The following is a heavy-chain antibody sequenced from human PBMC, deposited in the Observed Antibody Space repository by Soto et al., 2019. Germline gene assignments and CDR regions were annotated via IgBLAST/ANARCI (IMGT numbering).Heavy chain of an antibody. Sequence: QVQLVQSGAEVKKPGASVKVSCKASGYTFTSYGISWVRQAPGQGLEWMGWISAYNGNTNYAQKLQGRVTMTTDTSTSTAYMELRSLRSDDTAVYYCAREQGYYDSSGYSHYFDYWGQGTLVTVSS. J-gene: IGHJ4*02. CDR2: ISAYNGNT. V-gene: IGHV1-18*01. D-gene: IGHD3-22*01. CDR3: AREQGYYDSSGYSHYFDY. CDR1: GYTFTSYG.